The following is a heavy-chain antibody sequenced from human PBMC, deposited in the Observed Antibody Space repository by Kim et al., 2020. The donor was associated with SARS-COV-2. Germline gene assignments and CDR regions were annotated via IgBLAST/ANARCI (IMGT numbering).Heavy chain of an antibody. J-gene: IGHJ4*02. D-gene: IGHD3-10*01. Sequence: GGSLRLSCAASGFTFSDYYMSWFRQAPGKGLEWVSYISSSSSYTNYADSVKGRFTISRDNAKNSLYLQMNSLRAEDTAVYYCARGPLWFGGPLDYWGQGTLVTVSS. CDR3: ARGPLWFGGPLDY. V-gene: IGHV3-11*03. CDR1: GFTFSDYY. CDR2: ISSSSSYT.